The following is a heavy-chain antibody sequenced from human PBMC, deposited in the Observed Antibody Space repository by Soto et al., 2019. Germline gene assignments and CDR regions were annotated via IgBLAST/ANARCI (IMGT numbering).Heavy chain of an antibody. CDR2: NYHRGST. V-gene: IGHV4-4*02. CDR3: AIAGGVGVPYYYYDMDV. Sequence: QVQLQESGPGLVKPSGTLSLTCVVSSGSITSSNWWSWVRQPPGKGLERIGENYHRGSTNYNPSLNSRVVIGVDKSSNQFSQNLMSVTAADRAVDDWAIAGGVGVPYYYYDMDVWGKGTPVTVSS. D-gene: IGHD3-16*01. J-gene: IGHJ6*03. CDR1: SGSITSSNW.